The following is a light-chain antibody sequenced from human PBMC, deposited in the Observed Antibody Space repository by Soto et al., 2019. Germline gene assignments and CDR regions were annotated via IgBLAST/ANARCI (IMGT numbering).Light chain of an antibody. J-gene: IGKJ3*01. CDR1: QDITYH. CDR3: QKYDGVPQ. CDR2: DAS. Sequence: DIQMTQSPSSLSASVGDTVTITCQASQDITYHLNWYQQKPGKATNLLIYDASHLETGVPSRFSGSGSGTYFTLTVSSLQPEDIGTFYCQKYDGVPQFGPGTKVDL. V-gene: IGKV1-33*01.